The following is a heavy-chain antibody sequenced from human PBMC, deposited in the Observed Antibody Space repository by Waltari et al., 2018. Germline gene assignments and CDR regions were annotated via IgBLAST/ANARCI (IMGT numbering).Heavy chain of an antibody. Sequence: QVQLQESGPGLVKPSETLYLTCTVSGGSISSYYWSWIRQPPGKGLEWIGYIYYSVSTNYNPSLNSRVTISVDTSKNQFSLQLSSVTAADTAVYYCARDSWGIAAAGTQYYYYGMDVWGQGTTVTVSS. J-gene: IGHJ6*02. CDR3: ARDSWGIAAAGTQYYYYGMDV. CDR1: GGSISSYY. D-gene: IGHD6-13*01. V-gene: IGHV4-59*01. CDR2: IYYSVST.